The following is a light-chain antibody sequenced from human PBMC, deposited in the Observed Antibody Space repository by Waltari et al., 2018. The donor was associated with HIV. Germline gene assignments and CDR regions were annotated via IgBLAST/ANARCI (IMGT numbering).Light chain of an antibody. CDR1: ALPKQY. V-gene: IGLV3-25*03. J-gene: IGLJ2*01. CDR2: KNI. CDR3: QSAGGSGSYVV. Sequence: SYELTQPPSVSVSPGQTARITCSGDALPKQYAYWYQQKPGQAPVLVIYKNIERPSGSPARFSGSRSGTTVTLTIRGVQAEDEADYHCQSAGGSGSYVVFGGGTKLTVL.